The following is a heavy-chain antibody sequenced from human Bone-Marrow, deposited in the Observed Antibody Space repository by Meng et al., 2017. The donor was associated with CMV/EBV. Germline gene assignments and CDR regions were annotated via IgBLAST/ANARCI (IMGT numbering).Heavy chain of an antibody. V-gene: IGHV4-59*01. D-gene: IGHD6-13*01. CDR2: IYYSGST. CDR1: GGSISSYY. Sequence: SETLSLTCTVSGGSISSYYWSWIRQPPGKGLEWIGYIYYSGSTNYNPSLKSRVTISVDTSKNKFSLKLSSVTAADTAGYYCARYPSSSSWYFFDYWGQGTLVTVSS. J-gene: IGHJ4*02. CDR3: ARYPSSSSWYFFDY.